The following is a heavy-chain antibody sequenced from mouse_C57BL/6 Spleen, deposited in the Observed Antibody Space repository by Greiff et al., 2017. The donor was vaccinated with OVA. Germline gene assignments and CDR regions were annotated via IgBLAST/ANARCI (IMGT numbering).Heavy chain of an antibody. CDR3: ERSTIYDGYVGGFDY. Sequence: QVQLQQSGPELVKPGASVKISCKASGYAFSSSWMNWVKQRPGKGLEWIGRIYPGDGDTNYNGKFTGKATLTAYKSSSTAYMQLSSLTSEDSAVSFCERSTIYDGYVGGFDYWGQGTTLTVSS. D-gene: IGHD2-3*01. J-gene: IGHJ2*01. CDR2: IYPGDGDT. CDR1: GYAFSSSW. V-gene: IGHV1-82*01.